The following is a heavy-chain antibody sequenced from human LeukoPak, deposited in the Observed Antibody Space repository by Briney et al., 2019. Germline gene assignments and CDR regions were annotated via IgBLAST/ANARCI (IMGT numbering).Heavy chain of an antibody. Sequence: PSETLSLTCAVYGGSFSGYYWSWIRQPPGKGLEWIGEINHSGSTNYNPSLKSRVTISVDTSKNQFSLKLSSVTAADTAVYYCARDRVAAAVKPYYYYYGMDVWGKGTTVTVSS. J-gene: IGHJ6*04. CDR1: GGSFSGYY. CDR3: ARDRVAAAVKPYYYYYGMDV. D-gene: IGHD6-13*01. V-gene: IGHV4-34*01. CDR2: INHSGST.